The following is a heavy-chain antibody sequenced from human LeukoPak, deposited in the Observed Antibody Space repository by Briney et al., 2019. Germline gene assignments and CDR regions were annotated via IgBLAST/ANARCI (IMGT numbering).Heavy chain of an antibody. CDR3: ASPSKLELSDLDY. Sequence: SETLSLTCTVSGGSISSNTYYWAWIRQPPGKGLEWIGSIYHTGRTYYNPSLKRRVTISVDPSKTPLSPQLRSDTAAETAMYYSASPSKLELSDLDYWGQGTLVTVSS. CDR2: IYHTGRT. CDR1: GGSISSNTYY. V-gene: IGHV4-39*01. D-gene: IGHD1-26*01. J-gene: IGHJ4*02.